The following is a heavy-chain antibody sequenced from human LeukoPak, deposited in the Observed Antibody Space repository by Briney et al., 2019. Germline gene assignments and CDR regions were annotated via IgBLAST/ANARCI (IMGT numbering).Heavy chain of an antibody. V-gene: IGHV4-34*01. CDR1: GGSFSDYY. Sequence: PSETLSLTCVVYGGSFSDYYWSWVRQPPGKGLEWIGEINHSGSTNYNPSLKSRVTISVDTSKDQFSLKLSSVTAADTAVYYCASTHRRFGELLYYFDYWGQGTLVTVSS. CDR2: INHSGST. J-gene: IGHJ4*02. CDR3: ASTHRRFGELLYYFDY. D-gene: IGHD3-10*01.